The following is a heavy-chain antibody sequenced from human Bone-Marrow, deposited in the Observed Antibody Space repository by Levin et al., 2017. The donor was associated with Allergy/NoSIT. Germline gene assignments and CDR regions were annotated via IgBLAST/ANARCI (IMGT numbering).Heavy chain of an antibody. V-gene: IGHV4-59*01. CDR3: AREEYDGFDM. D-gene: IGHD2-2*01. Sequence: SQTLSLTCSVSDDSIKTYYWNWIRQPPGKGLEWIGSIYYSGSTKYNPSIESRVTISLDTSKNQFSLKLSSVTAADTAMYFCAREEYDGFDMWGQGTMVTVSS. J-gene: IGHJ3*02. CDR1: DDSIKTYY. CDR2: IYYSGST.